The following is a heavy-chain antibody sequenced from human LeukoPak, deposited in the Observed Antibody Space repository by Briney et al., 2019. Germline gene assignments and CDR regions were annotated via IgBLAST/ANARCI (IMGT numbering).Heavy chain of an antibody. Sequence: SGTLSLTCTVSGGSVSSGSYYWSWIRQPPGKGLEWIGYIYYSGSTNYNPSLKSRVTISVDTSKNQFSLKLSSVTAADTAVYYCARNAGYSYGYTPEGNWFDPWGQGTLVTVSS. CDR2: IYYSGST. D-gene: IGHD5-18*01. CDR1: GGSVSSGSYY. CDR3: ARNAGYSYGYTPEGNWFDP. V-gene: IGHV4-61*01. J-gene: IGHJ5*02.